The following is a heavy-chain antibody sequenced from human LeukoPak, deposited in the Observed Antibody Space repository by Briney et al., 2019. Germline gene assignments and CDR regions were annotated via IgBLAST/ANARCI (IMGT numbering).Heavy chain of an antibody. CDR3: VKENGLGPNYFDY. CDR2: ISGSGGNT. CDR1: GFPFSSYA. V-gene: IGHV3-23*01. J-gene: IGHJ4*02. Sequence: GGSLRVSCATSGFPFSSYAMTWVRQAPGKGLEWVSGISGSGGNTYYANSVKGRFTISRDKSRNTVYLQMNSLRVEDAAVYYCVKENGLGPNYFDYWGQGTLVTVSS. D-gene: IGHD2-8*01.